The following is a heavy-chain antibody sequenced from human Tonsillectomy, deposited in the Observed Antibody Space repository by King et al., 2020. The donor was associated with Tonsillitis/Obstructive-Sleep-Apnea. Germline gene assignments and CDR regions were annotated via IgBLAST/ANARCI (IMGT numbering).Heavy chain of an antibody. D-gene: IGHD2-2*01. CDR2: FIPILDIT. J-gene: IGHJ4*02. V-gene: IGHV1-69*09. CDR3: ASGCSSTSCPFDS. CDR1: GGTFSNYA. Sequence: VQLVESGAEAKKPGSSVKVSCKASGGTFSNYAITWVRQAPGQGLEWMGRFIPILDITNYAQKFQGRVTITADKSTSTAYMELSSLRSEDTAVYYCASGCSSTSCPFDSWGQGTQVTVSS.